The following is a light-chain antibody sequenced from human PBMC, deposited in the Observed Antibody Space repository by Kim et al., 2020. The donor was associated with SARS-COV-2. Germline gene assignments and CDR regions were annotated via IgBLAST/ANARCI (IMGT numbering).Light chain of an antibody. V-gene: IGKV1-5*03. CDR3: QQYKDYSPLT. CDR2: KAS. CDR1: QSIGTW. Sequence: DIQMTQSPSALSASVGDRVNITCRASQSIGTWLAWYQQKPGKAPNLLIYKASSLESGVPSRFSGSGSGTEFTLTITSLQPDDFATYYCQQYKDYSPLTFGGGTKVDIK. J-gene: IGKJ4*01.